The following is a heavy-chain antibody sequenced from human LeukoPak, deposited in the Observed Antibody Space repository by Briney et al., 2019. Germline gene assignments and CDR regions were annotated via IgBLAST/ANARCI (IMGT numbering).Heavy chain of an antibody. Sequence: GRSLRLTSAASGLTGSNLYMSWGRQAPPKGLVRVSVIYSGGSTYYADSVKGRFTISRDNSKNTVYLQMNSLRAEDTAVYYCARNTEHTYGTGGDYWGQGTLVTVSS. CDR3: ARNTEHTYGTGGDY. V-gene: IGHV3-53*01. CDR2: IYSGGST. J-gene: IGHJ4*02. CDR1: GLTGSNLY. D-gene: IGHD3-10*01.